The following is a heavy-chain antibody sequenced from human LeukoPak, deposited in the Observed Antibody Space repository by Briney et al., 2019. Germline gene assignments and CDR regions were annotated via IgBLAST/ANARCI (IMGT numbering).Heavy chain of an antibody. D-gene: IGHD3-22*01. CDR1: GYTFTSYY. Sequence: GASVKVSCKASGYTFTSYYMHWVRQAPGQGLEWMGIINPSGGSTSYAQKFQGRVTMTRDMSTSTVYMELSSLRSEVTAVYYCARVKFGHYDGSGYYSSAAPSDYWGEGSLVAVCS. CDR3: ARVKFGHYDGSGYYSSAAPSDY. V-gene: IGHV1-46*01. CDR2: INPSGGST. J-gene: IGHJ4*02.